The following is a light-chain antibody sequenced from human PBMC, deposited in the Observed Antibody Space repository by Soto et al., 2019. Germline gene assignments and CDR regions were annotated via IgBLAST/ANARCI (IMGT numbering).Light chain of an antibody. CDR2: GTS. J-gene: IGKJ1*01. CDR3: QQYNSYST. Sequence: ETVLTQSPGTLSLSPGERATLSCRASQSVSSSSLAWYQQRPGQAPRLLIYGTSSRATGIPDRISGSGSGTDFTLTISSLQPDDFATYYCQQYNSYSTFGQGTKVDIK. V-gene: IGKV3-20*01. CDR1: QSVSSSS.